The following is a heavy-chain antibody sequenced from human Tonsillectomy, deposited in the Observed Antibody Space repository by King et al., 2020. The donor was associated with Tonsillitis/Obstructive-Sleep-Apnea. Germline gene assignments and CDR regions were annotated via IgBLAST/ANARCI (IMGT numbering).Heavy chain of an antibody. J-gene: IGHJ3*02. V-gene: IGHV4-59*01. Sequence: VQLQESGPGLVKPSETLSLTCNVSGGYIISYYWSWIRPPQGKGLEWIGYNYYSGSTNYNPSLKSQVTMSVDTSKSQFYLRLSAVTAADTAVYYCAREALDVFDICGQGTMVTVSS. CDR3: AREALDVFDI. CDR1: GGYIISYY. CDR2: NYYSGST.